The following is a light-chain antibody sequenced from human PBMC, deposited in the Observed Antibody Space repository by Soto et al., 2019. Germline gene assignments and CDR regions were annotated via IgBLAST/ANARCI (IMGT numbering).Light chain of an antibody. Sequence: EVVLTQSPGTLSLSPGERATLSCRASQTVSSNSLAWYQQKAGQAPRVLIFDVSTRATGIPARFSGSGSGTDFTLTISRLEPEDFAVYYCQQYGSAPFTFGPGTKVDNK. CDR3: QQYGSAPFT. J-gene: IGKJ3*01. CDR2: DVS. CDR1: QTVSSNS. V-gene: IGKV3-20*01.